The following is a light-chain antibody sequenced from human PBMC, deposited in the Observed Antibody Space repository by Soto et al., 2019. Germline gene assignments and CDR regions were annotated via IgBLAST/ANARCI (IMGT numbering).Light chain of an antibody. V-gene: IGKV1-39*01. CDR2: AAS. Sequence: DIQMTQSPSSLSASVGDRVTITCRASQIISSYLNWYQQKPGKAPKLLIYAASSLQSGVPSRFSGSGSGTDFTLTISSLQPEEFATYYCQQSYSTPPLPFGGGTKVEIK. CDR1: QIISSY. J-gene: IGKJ4*01. CDR3: QQSYSTPPLP.